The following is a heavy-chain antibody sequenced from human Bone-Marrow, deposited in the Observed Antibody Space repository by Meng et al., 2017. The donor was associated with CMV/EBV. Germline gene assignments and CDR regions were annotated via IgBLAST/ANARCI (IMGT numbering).Heavy chain of an antibody. CDR2: IYWNDDK. CDR3: AHRHTLIAPFAY. CDR1: GFSRRPSAVG. J-gene: IGHJ4*02. V-gene: IGHV2-5*01. D-gene: IGHD2-2*02. Sequence: TFSGFSRRPSAVGVGWIRQPPGKALECLAIIYWNDDKRYSPSLKSRLTITKDTSKNQVVLTMTNMDPVDTATYYCAHRHTLIAPFAYWGQGTLVTVSS.